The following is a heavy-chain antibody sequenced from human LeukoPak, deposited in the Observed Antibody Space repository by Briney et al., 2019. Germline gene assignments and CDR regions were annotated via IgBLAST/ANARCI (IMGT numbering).Heavy chain of an antibody. CDR3: AKDNQAYTAMEDNYFDY. Sequence: GGSLRPSCAASGFTFSSYGVHWVRQAPGKGLEWVAVISYDGSNKYYADSVKGRFTISRDNSKNTLYLQMNSLRAEDTAVYYCAKDNQAYTAMEDNYFDYWGQGTLVTVSS. CDR1: GFTFSSYG. J-gene: IGHJ4*02. V-gene: IGHV3-30*18. CDR2: ISYDGSNK. D-gene: IGHD5-18*01.